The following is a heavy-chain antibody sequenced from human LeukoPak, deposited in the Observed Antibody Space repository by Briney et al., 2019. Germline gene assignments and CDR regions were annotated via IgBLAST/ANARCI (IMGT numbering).Heavy chain of an antibody. J-gene: IGHJ4*02. CDR2: IIPIFGTA. D-gene: IGHD3-22*01. CDR1: VGTLSSYA. V-gene: IGHV1-69*05. Sequence: ASVKVSCKASVGTLSSYAFSWVRQAPGQGLEWMGGIIPIFGTANYAQKFQGRVTITTDESTSTAYMELSSLRSEDTAVYYCAAVNQAYYDSSGISPPFDYWGQGTLVTVSS. CDR3: AAVNQAYYDSSGISPPFDY.